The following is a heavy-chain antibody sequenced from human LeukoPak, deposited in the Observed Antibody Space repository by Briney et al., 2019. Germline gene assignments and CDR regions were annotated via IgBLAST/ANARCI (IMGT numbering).Heavy chain of an antibody. CDR2: IKQDGSEK. CDR1: GFTFSSYW. J-gene: IGHJ4*02. CDR3: ARLSDSSGTPRSDY. Sequence: GGSLRLSCAASGFTFSSYWMSWVRQAPGKGLEWEANIKQDGSEKYYVDSVKGRFTISRDNAKNSLHLQMNSLRAEDTAVYYCARLSDSSGTPRSDYWGQGTLATVSS. D-gene: IGHD3-22*01. V-gene: IGHV3-7*03.